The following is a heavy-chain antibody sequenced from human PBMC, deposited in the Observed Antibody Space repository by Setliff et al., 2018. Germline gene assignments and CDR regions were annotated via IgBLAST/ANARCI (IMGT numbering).Heavy chain of an antibody. Sequence: SETLSLTCAVSYYSISSGYYWGWIRQPPGKGLEWIGSMYHSGSTYYSPPLESRVTISVDMSKNHLSLKLSSVTAADTAVYYCARHIWGAKMQLPHDVFDIWGQGTMVTVS. J-gene: IGHJ3*02. CDR3: ARHIWGAKMQLPHDVFDI. D-gene: IGHD2-2*01. CDR1: YYSISSGYY. CDR2: MYHSGST. V-gene: IGHV4-38-2*01.